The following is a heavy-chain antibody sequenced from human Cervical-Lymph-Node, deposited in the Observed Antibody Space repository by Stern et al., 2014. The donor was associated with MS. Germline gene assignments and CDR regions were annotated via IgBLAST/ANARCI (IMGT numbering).Heavy chain of an antibody. D-gene: IGHD4/OR15-4a*01. J-gene: IGHJ6*02. V-gene: IGHV1-18*01. CDR2: ISPNNGDT. Sequence: QVQLVQSGAEVKKPGASVKVSCTASGYIFTTYGMSWVRQAPGKGLEWMGWISPNNGDTSFAQKLQGRVAMTTDTSTSTAYMELRNLRSDDTAVYYCARDDYGTYYGLDVWGLGTPVTVSS. CDR3: ARDDYGTYYGLDV. CDR1: GYIFTTYG.